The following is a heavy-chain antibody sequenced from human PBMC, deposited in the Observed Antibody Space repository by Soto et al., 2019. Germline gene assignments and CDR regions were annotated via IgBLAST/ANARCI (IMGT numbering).Heavy chain of an antibody. D-gene: IGHD3-16*01. V-gene: IGHV1-18*04. Sequence: SVTVYCKTSGYTFTNHGINWVREAPVQGLEWMGWINPYNANTNYAQKLQGRVTMTTDTSTSTAYMDLRSLTSDDTAVYYCARDRVAGIWGDAFDIWGQGTMVTVSS. J-gene: IGHJ3*02. CDR2: INPYNANT. CDR1: GYTFTNHG. CDR3: ARDRVAGIWGDAFDI.